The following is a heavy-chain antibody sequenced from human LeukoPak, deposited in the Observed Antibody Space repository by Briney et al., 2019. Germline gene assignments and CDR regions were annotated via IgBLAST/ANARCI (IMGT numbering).Heavy chain of an antibody. D-gene: IGHD5-12*01. CDR2: IYHSGST. CDR3: ARGDGYNFDY. V-gene: IGHV4-30-2*01. J-gene: IGHJ4*02. Sequence: PSQTLSLTCAVSGGSISSGGYSWSWIRQPPGKGLEWIGYIYHSGSTYYNPSLKSRVTISVGRSKNQFSLKLSSVTAADTAVYYCARGDGYNFDYWGQGTLVTVSS. CDR1: GGSISSGGYS.